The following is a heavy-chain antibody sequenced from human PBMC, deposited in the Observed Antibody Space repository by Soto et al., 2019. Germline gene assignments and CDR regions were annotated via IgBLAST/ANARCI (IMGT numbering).Heavy chain of an antibody. CDR2: IFYSDSF. V-gene: IGHV4-31*03. CDR3: ARAPETPPIFGVVRPYFFDF. D-gene: IGHD3-3*01. CDR1: GGSISSGGSY. J-gene: IGHJ4*02. Sequence: QVQLQASGRGLVKSSQTLSLTCTVSGGSISSGGSYWSWIRQRPGKGLEWIGYIFYSDSFYYTPSLKGRVVILADTSKNQFTLKLSSVTDADTAVYYCARAPETPPIFGVVRPYFFDFWGQGTLVTVSS.